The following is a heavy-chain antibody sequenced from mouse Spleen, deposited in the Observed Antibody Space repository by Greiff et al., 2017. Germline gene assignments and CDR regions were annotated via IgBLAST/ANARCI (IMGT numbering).Heavy chain of an antibody. D-gene: IGHD1-2*01. CDR1: GFTFSSYA. V-gene: IGHV5-9-3*01. Sequence: EVQLVESGGGLVKPGGSLKLSCAASGFTFSSYAMSWVRQTPEKRLEWVATISSGGSYTYYPDSVKGRFTISRDNAKNTLYLQMSSLRSEDTAMYYCARHDGGTTATVAYWGQGTLVTVSA. J-gene: IGHJ3*01. CDR3: ARHDGGTTATVAY. CDR2: ISSGGSYT.